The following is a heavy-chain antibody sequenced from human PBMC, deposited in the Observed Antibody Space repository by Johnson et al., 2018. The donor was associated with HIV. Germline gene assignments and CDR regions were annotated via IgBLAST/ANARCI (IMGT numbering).Heavy chain of an antibody. J-gene: IGHJ3*02. Sequence: QMLLVESGGGVVQPGRSLRLSCAASGFTFSSYGMHWVRQAPGKGLEWVAVISYAGSNKYSADSVKGRFTISRDNSKNTLYLQMNSLGAEDTAVYYCAKGGLWFGEYHAFDIWGQGTMVTVSS. CDR3: AKGGLWFGEYHAFDI. V-gene: IGHV3-30*18. D-gene: IGHD3-10*01. CDR2: ISYAGSNK. CDR1: GFTFSSYG.